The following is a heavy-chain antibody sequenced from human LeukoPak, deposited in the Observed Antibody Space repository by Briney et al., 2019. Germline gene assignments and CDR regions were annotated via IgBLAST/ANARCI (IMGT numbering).Heavy chain of an antibody. CDR3: ATHNYWRKDY. CDR1: GFTFSTYW. CDR2: INQDGNAK. Sequence: PGGSLRLSCAASGFTFSTYWMTWVRQAPGVGREGVATINQDGNAKYYVDSVKGRFAISRDNTKNSLSLQMRSLRDEDSGIYYWATHNYWRKDYWGQGTLVTVSS. J-gene: IGHJ4*02. V-gene: IGHV3-7*01. D-gene: IGHD5-24*01.